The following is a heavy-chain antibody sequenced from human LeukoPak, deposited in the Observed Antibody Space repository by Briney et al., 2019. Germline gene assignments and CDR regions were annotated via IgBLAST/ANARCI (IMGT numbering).Heavy chain of an antibody. CDR2: ISSSSSYI. D-gene: IGHD2-21*02. V-gene: IGHV3-21*01. J-gene: IGHJ4*02. CDR1: GFTFSSYS. CDR3: ASDCGGDCLNDY. Sequence: GGSLRLSCAASGFTFSSYSMNWVRQAPGKGLEWVSSISSSSSYIYYADSVKGRFTISRDNAKNSLYLQMNSLRAEDTAVYYCASDCGGDCLNDYWGQGTLVTVSS.